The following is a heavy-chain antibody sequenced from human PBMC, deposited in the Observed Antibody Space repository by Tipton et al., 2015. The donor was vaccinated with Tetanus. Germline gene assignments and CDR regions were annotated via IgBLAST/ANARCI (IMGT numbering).Heavy chain of an antibody. J-gene: IGHJ4*02. Sequence: TLSLTCTVSGDSVRSGDYQWNWIRQSPGKGLEWLAYISDSGLTNSNYFLKSRITISRDTSRNQFSLKLTSVTAADTAVYYCTRANHEFPKKGPFDSWGQGTLVIVSS. CDR3: TRANHEFPKKGPFDS. CDR1: GDSVRSGDYQ. CDR2: ISDSGLT. V-gene: IGHV4-61*08. D-gene: IGHD3-10*01.